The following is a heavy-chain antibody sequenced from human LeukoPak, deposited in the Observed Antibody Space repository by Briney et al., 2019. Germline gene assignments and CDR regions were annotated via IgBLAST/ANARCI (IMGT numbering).Heavy chain of an antibody. J-gene: IGHJ4*02. CDR3: ASSSWYVSYVY. CDR1: GFTFSSYW. Sequence: GGSLRLSCAASGFTFSSYWMSWVRQAPGEGLEWVANIKQDGSEKYYVDSVKGRFTISRDNAKNSLYLQMNSLRAEDTAVYYCASSSWYVSYVYWGQGTLVTVSS. CDR2: IKQDGSEK. V-gene: IGHV3-7*01. D-gene: IGHD6-13*01.